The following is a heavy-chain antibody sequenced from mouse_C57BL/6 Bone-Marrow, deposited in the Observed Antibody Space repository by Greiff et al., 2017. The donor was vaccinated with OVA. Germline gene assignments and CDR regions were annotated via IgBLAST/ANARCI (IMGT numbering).Heavy chain of an antibody. CDR1: GYTFTSYG. CDR2: IYPRSGNT. CDR3: ARRLRRLGDY. D-gene: IGHD3-2*02. Sequence: VKVVESGAELARPGASVKLSCKASGYTFTSYGISWVKQRTGQGLEWIGEIYPRSGNTYYNEKFKGKATLTADKSSSTAYMELRSLTSEDSAVYFCARRLRRLGDYWGQGTTLTVSS. V-gene: IGHV1-81*01. J-gene: IGHJ2*01.